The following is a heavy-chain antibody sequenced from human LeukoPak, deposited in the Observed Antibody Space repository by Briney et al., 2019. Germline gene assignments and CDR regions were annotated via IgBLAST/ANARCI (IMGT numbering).Heavy chain of an antibody. V-gene: IGHV4-61*02. J-gene: IGHJ6*02. CDR3: ARDTYKYDSSGYYYYCYGMDV. D-gene: IGHD3-22*01. CDR2: MHINGST. Sequence: SQTLSLTCTVSGDPISSDSYNWNWIRQPAGRGLEWIGRMHINGSTNHNPSLKSRVTLSVDTSKNQFSLKLSSVTAADTAGYYCARDTYKYDSSGYYYYCYGMDVWGQGTTVTVSS. CDR1: GDPISSDSYN.